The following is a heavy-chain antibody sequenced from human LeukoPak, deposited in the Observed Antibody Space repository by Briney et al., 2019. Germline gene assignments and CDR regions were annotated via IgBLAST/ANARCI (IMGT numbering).Heavy chain of an antibody. CDR1: GATFEGHS. CDR2: ITTSSTVI. Sequence: GGSLRLSCAASGATFEGHSMSWVRQAPGKGLEWVSYITTSSTVIYYADSVKGRFTISRDNAKTTLYLQMNSLRAEDTAVYYCARVRANIAAAGFLDYWGQGTLVTVSS. V-gene: IGHV3-48*04. D-gene: IGHD6-13*01. CDR3: ARVRANIAAAGFLDY. J-gene: IGHJ4*02.